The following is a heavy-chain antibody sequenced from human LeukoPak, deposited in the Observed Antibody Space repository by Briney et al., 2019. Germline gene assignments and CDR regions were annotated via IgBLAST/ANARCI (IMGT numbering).Heavy chain of an antibody. Sequence: SETLSLTCTVSGGSISSSSYYWGWIRQPPGTGLEWIGSIYYSGSTYYNSSLKSRVTISVDTSKNQFSLKLSSVTAADTAVYYCALREYSGYDTGALYYYMDVWGKGTTVTVSS. CDR1: GGSISSSSYY. J-gene: IGHJ6*03. CDR3: ALREYSGYDTGALYYYMDV. CDR2: IYYSGST. V-gene: IGHV4-39*07. D-gene: IGHD5-12*01.